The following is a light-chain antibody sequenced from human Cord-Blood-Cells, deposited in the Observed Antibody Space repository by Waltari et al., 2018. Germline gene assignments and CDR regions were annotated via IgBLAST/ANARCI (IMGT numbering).Light chain of an antibody. CDR1: SSDVGGYNY. CDR3: SSYTSSSTPVV. J-gene: IGLJ2*01. V-gene: IGLV2-14*01. Sequence: QSALTQPASVSGSPGQSITISCTGTSSDVGGYNYVSWYQQHPGKAPKLMIYDVSKRPPGVSNRFSGSKSGNTASLTISGLQAEDEADYYCSSYTSSSTPVVFGGGTKLTVL. CDR2: DVS.